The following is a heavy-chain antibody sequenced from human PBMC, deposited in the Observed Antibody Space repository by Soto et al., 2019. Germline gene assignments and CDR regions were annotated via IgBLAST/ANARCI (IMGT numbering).Heavy chain of an antibody. CDR3: ARARVTMIVVGGGGAFDI. CDR2: IIPIFGTA. D-gene: IGHD3-22*01. CDR1: GGTFSSYA. J-gene: IGHJ3*02. V-gene: IGHV1-69*13. Sequence: SVKVSCKASGGTFSSYAISWVRQAPGQGLEWMGGIIPIFGTANYAQKFQGRVTITADESTSTAYMELSSLRSEDTAVYYCARARVTMIVVGGGGAFDIWGQGPMVTVSS.